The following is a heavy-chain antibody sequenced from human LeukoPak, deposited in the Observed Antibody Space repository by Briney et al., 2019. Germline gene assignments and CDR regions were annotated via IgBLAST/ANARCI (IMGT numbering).Heavy chain of an antibody. J-gene: IGHJ6*03. CDR1: GGSISSYY. V-gene: IGHV4-59*12. CDR2: IYSSGST. Sequence: SETLSLTCTVSGGSISSYYWSWIRQPPGKGLEWIGYIYSSGSTNYNPSLKSRVTISVDTSKNQFSLKLSSVTAADTAVYYCARARLSSSSTPSLYYYYMDVWGKGTTVTVSS. CDR3: ARARLSSSSTPSLYYYYMDV. D-gene: IGHD6-6*01.